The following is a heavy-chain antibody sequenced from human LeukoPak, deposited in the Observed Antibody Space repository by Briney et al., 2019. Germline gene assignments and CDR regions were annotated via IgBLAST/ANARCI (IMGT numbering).Heavy chain of an antibody. J-gene: IGHJ4*02. Sequence: SVKXSCKASGGTFSSYAISWVRQAPGQGLEWMGGIIPIFGTANYAQKFQGRVTITGDKSTSTAYMELSSLRSDDTAIYYCARSYLDIGATILGFWGQGTLVTVSS. V-gene: IGHV1-69*06. D-gene: IGHD5-12*01. CDR2: IIPIFGTA. CDR3: ARSYLDIGATILGF. CDR1: GGTFSSYA.